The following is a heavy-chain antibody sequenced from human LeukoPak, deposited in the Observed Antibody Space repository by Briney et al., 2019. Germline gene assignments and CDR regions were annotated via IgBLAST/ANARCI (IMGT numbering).Heavy chain of an antibody. CDR2: ISYSGST. J-gene: IGHJ3*02. CDR3: ARRGSGGRSFDI. V-gene: IGHV4-61*01. Sequence: SETLSLTCTVSGGFVSSGSYYWTWIRQPPGKGLEWIGYISYSGSTNYNPSLKSRVTISVDTSKNQFSSNLSSVTAADTAVYYCARRGSGGRSFDIWGQGTMVTVSS. CDR1: GGFVSSGSYY. D-gene: IGHD2-15*01.